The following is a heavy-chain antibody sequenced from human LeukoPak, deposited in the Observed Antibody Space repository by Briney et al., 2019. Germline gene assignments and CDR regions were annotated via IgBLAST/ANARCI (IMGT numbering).Heavy chain of an antibody. CDR3: ARDRAAGSDWLDP. J-gene: IGHJ5*02. Sequence: SETLSLTCTVSGDSISSNYWSWIRQPAGKGLEWIGQIYTSGTTNYNPSLRSRVTMSVDTSKNQFSLKLSSVTAADTAVYYCARDRAAGSDWLDPWGQGALVTVSS. D-gene: IGHD3-10*01. V-gene: IGHV4-4*07. CDR2: IYTSGTT. CDR1: GDSISSNY.